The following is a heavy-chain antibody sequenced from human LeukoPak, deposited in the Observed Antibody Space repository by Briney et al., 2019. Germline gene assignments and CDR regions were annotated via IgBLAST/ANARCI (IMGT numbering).Heavy chain of an antibody. CDR3: ARLYYDILTGYSYWFDP. J-gene: IGHJ5*02. V-gene: IGHV4-39*01. Sequence: SETLSLTCTVSGGSISSYYWGWIRQPPGKGLEWIGSIYYSGSTYYNPSLKSRVTISVDTSKNQFSLKLSSVTAADTAVYYCARLYYDILTGYSYWFDPWGQGTLVTVSS. D-gene: IGHD3-9*01. CDR2: IYYSGST. CDR1: GGSISSYY.